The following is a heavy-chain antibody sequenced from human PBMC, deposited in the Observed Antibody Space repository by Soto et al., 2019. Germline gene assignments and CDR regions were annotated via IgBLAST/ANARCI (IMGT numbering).Heavy chain of an antibody. D-gene: IGHD3-10*01. CDR2: ISGNGGGT. CDR1: GFTFSSYA. Sequence: GGSLRLSCAASGFTFSSYAMSWVRQAPGKGLEWVSSISGNGGGTYYADSVKGRFTISRDNSKNMLFLQMNSLRAEDTAVYYCAEDLRAVSIVTRADSWGLGTLVTVSS. CDR3: AEDLRAVSIVTRADS. V-gene: IGHV3-23*01. J-gene: IGHJ4*02.